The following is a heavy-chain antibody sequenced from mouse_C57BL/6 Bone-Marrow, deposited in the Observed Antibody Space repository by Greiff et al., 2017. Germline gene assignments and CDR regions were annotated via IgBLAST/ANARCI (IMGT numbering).Heavy chain of an antibody. CDR3: ARKGRFAY. D-gene: IGHD3-3*01. J-gene: IGHJ3*01. Sequence: QVQLQQSGPGLVQPSQSLSITCTVSGFSLTSYGVHWVRQSPGKGLEWLGVIWSCGSTDYNAAFISRLSISKDNSKSQVFFKMNSLQADDTAIYYCARKGRFAYWGQGTLVTVSA. V-gene: IGHV2-2*01. CDR2: IWSCGST. CDR1: GFSLTSYG.